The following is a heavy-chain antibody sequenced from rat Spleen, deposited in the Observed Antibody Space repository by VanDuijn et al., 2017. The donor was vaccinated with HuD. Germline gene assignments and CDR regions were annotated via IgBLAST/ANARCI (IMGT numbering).Heavy chain of an antibody. CDR1: RFSLTSNS. Sequence: QVQLKESGPGLVQPSQTLSLTCTVSRFSLTSNSVHWVRQPPGKGLEWMGGIWGDGSTDYNLGLKSRLIISRDTSKSQVFLKMNSLQTDDTAIYFCTRSGYYYSSYVPFFDYWGQGVMVTVSS. CDR3: TRSGYYYSSYVPFFDY. V-gene: IGHV2-1*01. D-gene: IGHD1-2*01. J-gene: IGHJ2*01. CDR2: IWGDGST.